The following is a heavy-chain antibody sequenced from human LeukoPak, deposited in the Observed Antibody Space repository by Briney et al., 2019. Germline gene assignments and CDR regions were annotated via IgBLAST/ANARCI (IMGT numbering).Heavy chain of an antibody. J-gene: IGHJ5*02. Sequence: GGSLRLSCAASGFTFSSYGMHWVRQAPGKGLEWVAIISYDGSNKYYADSVKGRFTISRDNSKNTLYLQMNSLRTEDTAVYYCAKDRYSSHNWFDPWGQGTLVTVSS. CDR1: GFTFSSYG. CDR2: ISYDGSNK. CDR3: AKDRYSSHNWFDP. D-gene: IGHD6-13*01. V-gene: IGHV3-30*18.